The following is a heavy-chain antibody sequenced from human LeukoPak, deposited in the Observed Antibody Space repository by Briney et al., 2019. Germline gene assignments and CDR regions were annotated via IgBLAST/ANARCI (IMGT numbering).Heavy chain of an antibody. V-gene: IGHV1-18*01. D-gene: IGHD2-15*01. CDR3: ARVCCSGGSSYYFDY. J-gene: IGHJ4*02. CDR1: GYTFTSYG. CDR2: ISAYNGNT. Sequence: GASVKVSCKASGYTFTSYGISWVRQAPGQGLEWMGWISAYNGNTNYAQKLQGRVTMTTDTSTSTAYMEPRSLRSDDTAVYYCARVCCSGGSSYYFDYWGQGTLVTVSS.